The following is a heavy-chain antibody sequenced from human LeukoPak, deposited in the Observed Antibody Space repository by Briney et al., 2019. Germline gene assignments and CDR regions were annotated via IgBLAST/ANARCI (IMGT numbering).Heavy chain of an antibody. CDR2: INANTGNP. Sequence: ASVKVSCTASGYTFTSYAMNWVRQAPGQGLEWMGWINANTGNPTYAQGFTGRFVFSLDTSVSTAYLQISSLKAEDTAVYYCARGSRVNYYYMDVWGKGTTVTVSS. CDR1: GYTFTSYA. V-gene: IGHV7-4-1*02. CDR3: ARGSRVNYYYMDV. D-gene: IGHD4-23*01. J-gene: IGHJ6*03.